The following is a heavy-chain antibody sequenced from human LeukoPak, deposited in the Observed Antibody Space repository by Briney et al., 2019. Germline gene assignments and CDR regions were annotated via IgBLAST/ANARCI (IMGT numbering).Heavy chain of an antibody. D-gene: IGHD1-26*01. CDR3: ARLGYSGGYFERTSDI. CDR2: MYYSGNI. V-gene: IGHV4-39*01. Sequence: SETLSLTCTVSGGSISSSSYYWGWIRQPPGKGLEGIGRMYYSGNIHYNPSLKSRVTISVDTSKNQFSLKLSPVTAPDTAVYYCARLGYSGGYFERTSDIWGQGTMVTVSS. J-gene: IGHJ3*02. CDR1: GGSISSSSYY.